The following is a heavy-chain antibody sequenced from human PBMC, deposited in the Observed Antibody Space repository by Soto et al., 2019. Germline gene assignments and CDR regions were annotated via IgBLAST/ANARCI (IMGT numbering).Heavy chain of an antibody. CDR1: GFTFTSYS. CDR3: ARESEDFTSNFDY. Sequence: PGGSLRLSCAASGFTFTSYSMNWVRQAPGKGLEWVSSISSTTNYIYYGDSMKGRFTISRDNAKNSLYLEMNSLRAEDTGVYYCARESEDFTSNFDYWGQGTLVTVSS. J-gene: IGHJ4*02. CDR2: ISSTTNYI. V-gene: IGHV3-21*06.